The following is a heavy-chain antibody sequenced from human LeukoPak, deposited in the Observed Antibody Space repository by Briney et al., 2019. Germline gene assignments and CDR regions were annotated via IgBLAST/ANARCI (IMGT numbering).Heavy chain of an antibody. CDR3: AKDHDYYDSGGYYYFHY. J-gene: IGHJ4*02. CDR2: ISSDGSNK. V-gene: IGHV3-30*18. Sequence: GGSLRLSCAASGFTFSSYGMHWVRQAPGEGLEWVAAISSDGSNKDYADSVKGRFTIPRDNSRNTLYLQMTSLRADDTGLHFCAKDHDYYDSGGYYYFHYWGREPWSPSPQ. D-gene: IGHD3-22*01. CDR1: GFTFSSYG.